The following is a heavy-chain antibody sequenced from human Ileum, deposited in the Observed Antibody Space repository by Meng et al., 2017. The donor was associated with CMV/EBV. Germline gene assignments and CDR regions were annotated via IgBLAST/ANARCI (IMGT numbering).Heavy chain of an antibody. CDR3: AREPPTTTVGSFGFDY. J-gene: IGHJ4*02. CDR2: ISGSGGNT. CDR1: GFTFSSNA. Sequence: GGSLRLSCAASGFTFSSNAMTWVRQAPGKGLEWVSAISGSGGNTYYADSVKGRFTISRDNSRNTVYLQMSSLRAEDTAIYFCAREPPTTTVGSFGFDYCGQGTLVIVSS. V-gene: IGHV3-23*01. D-gene: IGHD3-10*01.